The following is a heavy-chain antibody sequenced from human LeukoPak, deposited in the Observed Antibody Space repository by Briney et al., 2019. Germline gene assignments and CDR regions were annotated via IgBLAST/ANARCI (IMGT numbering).Heavy chain of an antibody. CDR1: GGSISSYY. J-gene: IGHJ4*02. CDR2: IYSSGST. Sequence: SETLSLTCTVSGGSISSYYWSWIRQPPGKGLEWIGYIYSSGSTNYNPSLKSRVTMSVDTSKNQFSLKLGSVTAADTAVYYCTRTQDVTAIDYWGQGILVTVSS. D-gene: IGHD2-21*02. V-gene: IGHV4-59*01. CDR3: TRTQDVTAIDY.